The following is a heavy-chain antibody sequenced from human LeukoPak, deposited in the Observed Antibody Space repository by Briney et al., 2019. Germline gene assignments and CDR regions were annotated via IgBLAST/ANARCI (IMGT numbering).Heavy chain of an antibody. Sequence: SSETLSLTCTVSGGSISSSRYYWGWIRQPPGKGLEWIGSIYYSGSTYYNPSLKSRVTISVDTSKNQFSLKLSSVTAADTAVYYCARQKKEEYPGFDYWGQGTLVTVSS. V-gene: IGHV4-39*01. J-gene: IGHJ4*02. D-gene: IGHD2/OR15-2a*01. CDR1: GGSISSSRYY. CDR2: IYYSGST. CDR3: ARQKKEEYPGFDY.